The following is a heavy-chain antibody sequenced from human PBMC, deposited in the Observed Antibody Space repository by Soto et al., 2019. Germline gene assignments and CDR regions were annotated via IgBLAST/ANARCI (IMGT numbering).Heavy chain of an antibody. CDR3: ASSSPHIPHVYYFDY. CDR1: GGSFSGYY. Sequence: PSETLSLTCAVYGGSFSGYYWSWIRQPPGKRLEWIGEINHSGSTNYNPSLKSRVTISVDTSKNQFSLMLSSVTAADTALYYCASSSPHIPHVYYFDYWGQGTLVTVSS. J-gene: IGHJ4*02. D-gene: IGHD6-6*01. V-gene: IGHV4-34*01. CDR2: INHSGST.